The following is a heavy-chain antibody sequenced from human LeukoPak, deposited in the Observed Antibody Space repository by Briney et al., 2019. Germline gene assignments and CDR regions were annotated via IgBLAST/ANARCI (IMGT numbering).Heavy chain of an antibody. J-gene: IGHJ3*02. D-gene: IGHD2-8*02. CDR3: AREGGVFTNAFDI. CDR2: INPSGGST. Sequence: ASVTVSCTASGYTFTSYYMHWVRQAPGQGLEWMGIINPSGGSTSYAQKFQGRVTMTRDTSTSTVYMELSSLRSEDTAVYYCAREGGVFTNAFDIWGQGTMVTVSS. V-gene: IGHV1-46*01. CDR1: GYTFTSYY.